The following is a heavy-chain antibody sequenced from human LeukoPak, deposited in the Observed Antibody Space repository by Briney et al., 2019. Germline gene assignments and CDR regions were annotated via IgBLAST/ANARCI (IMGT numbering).Heavy chain of an antibody. J-gene: IGHJ4*02. Sequence: SETLSLTCTVSGYSISSGYYWGWIRQPPGKGLEWIGSIYHSGSTYYNPSLKSRVTISVDTSKNQFSLKLSSVTAADTAVYYCARESIAAAGNHYFDYWGQGTLVTVSS. D-gene: IGHD6-13*01. CDR2: IYHSGST. V-gene: IGHV4-38-2*02. CDR1: GYSISSGYY. CDR3: ARESIAAAGNHYFDY.